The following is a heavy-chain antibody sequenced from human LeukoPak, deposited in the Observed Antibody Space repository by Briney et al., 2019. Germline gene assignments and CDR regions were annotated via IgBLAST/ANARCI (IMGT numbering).Heavy chain of an antibody. CDR1: GYTFTSYG. Sequence: VASVKVSCKASGYTFTSYGISWVRQAPGQGLEWMGWISAYNGNTNYAQKLQGRVTMTTDTSTSTVYMELSSLRSEDTAVYYCARDPVQQWLGNWFDPWGQGTLVTVSS. CDR3: ARDPVQQWLGNWFDP. V-gene: IGHV1-18*01. D-gene: IGHD6-19*01. J-gene: IGHJ5*02. CDR2: ISAYNGNT.